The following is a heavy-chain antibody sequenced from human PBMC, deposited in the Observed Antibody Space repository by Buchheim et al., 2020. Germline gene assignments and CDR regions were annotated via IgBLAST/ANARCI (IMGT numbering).Heavy chain of an antibody. CDR3: ARDLYPYYYDSSGYYYHYYYGMDV. CDR2: ISYDGSNK. CDR1: GFTFSSYA. J-gene: IGHJ6*02. Sequence: QVQLVESGGGVVQPGRSLRLSCAASGFTFSSYAMHWVRQAPGKGLEWVAVISYDGSNKYYADSVKGRFTISRDNSKNTLYLQMNSLRAEDTAVYYCARDLYPYYYDSSGYYYHYYYGMDVWGQGTT. D-gene: IGHD3-22*01. V-gene: IGHV3-30-3*01.